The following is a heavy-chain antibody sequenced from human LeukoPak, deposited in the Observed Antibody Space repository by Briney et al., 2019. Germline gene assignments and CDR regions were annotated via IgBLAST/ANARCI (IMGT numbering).Heavy chain of an antibody. CDR3: AKDQRSTTSRGAFDL. V-gene: IGHV3-23*01. D-gene: IGHD2/OR15-2a*01. CDR1: GFSFSSYA. J-gene: IGHJ3*01. CDR2: ITGGGGST. Sequence: GGSLRLSCAASGFSFSSYAMSRVLLAPGKGLEWVSGITGGGGSTYDADSVKGRFTISRDNSKNTLYLQMNGLRVEDTALYYCAKDQRSTTSRGAFDLWGQGTMVSVSS.